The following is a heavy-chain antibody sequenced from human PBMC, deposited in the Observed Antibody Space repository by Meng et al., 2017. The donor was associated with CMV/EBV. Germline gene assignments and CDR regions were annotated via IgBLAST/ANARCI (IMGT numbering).Heavy chain of an antibody. CDR3: ARERGDDSGYNFDS. J-gene: IGHJ4*02. D-gene: IGHD3-22*01. CDR2: IYSTGGT. Sequence: QVPLPVVGPGLVNPSETLSLTGSVSGGFFSGFFWTWIRQPSGKGLEWIGRIYSTGGTNYNPSFESRVTISLDGSNNQFSLKLNSVTAADTAIYYCARERGDDSGYNFDSWGQGTLVTVSS. V-gene: IGHV4-4*07. CDR1: GGFFSGFF.